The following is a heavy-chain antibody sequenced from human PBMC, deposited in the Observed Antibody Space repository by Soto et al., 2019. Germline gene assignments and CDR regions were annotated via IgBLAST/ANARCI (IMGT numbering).Heavy chain of an antibody. CDR1: GFTFSSYG. J-gene: IGHJ6*02. CDR3: AKVGLLWFGEFGYGMDV. D-gene: IGHD3-10*01. CDR2: ISYDGSNK. Sequence: LRLSCAASGFTFSSYGMHWVRQAPGEGLEWVAVISYDGSNKYYADSVKGRFTISRDNSKNTLYLQMNSLRAEDTAVYYCAKVGLLWFGEFGYGMDVWGQGTTVTVSS. V-gene: IGHV3-30*18.